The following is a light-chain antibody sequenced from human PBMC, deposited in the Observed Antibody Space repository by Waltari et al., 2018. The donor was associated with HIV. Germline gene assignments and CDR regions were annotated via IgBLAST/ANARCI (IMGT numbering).Light chain of an antibody. Sequence: QSALTQPASASGSPGQSITISCTGTSSDVGNYNYVSWFQQPPDKAPTLILVDVNKRPSGVSSRFSGSKSGKTASLTISGLQPEDEGDYFCTSYTSSDTWVFGGGTKVTVL. V-gene: IGLV2-14*03. J-gene: IGLJ3*02. CDR3: TSYTSSDTWV. CDR1: SSDVGNYNY. CDR2: DVN.